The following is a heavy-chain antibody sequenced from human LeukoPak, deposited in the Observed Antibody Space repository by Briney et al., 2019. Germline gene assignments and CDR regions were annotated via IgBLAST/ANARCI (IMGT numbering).Heavy chain of an antibody. Sequence: SETLSLTCTVSGGSISSYYWSWIRQPPGKGLEWIGYIYYSGSTYYNPSLKSRVTISVDTSKNQFSLKLSSVTAADTAVYYCARVGGNANWFDPWGQGTLVTVSS. V-gene: IGHV4-59*06. J-gene: IGHJ5*02. CDR3: ARVGGNANWFDP. CDR2: IYYSGST. CDR1: GGSISSYY. D-gene: IGHD4-23*01.